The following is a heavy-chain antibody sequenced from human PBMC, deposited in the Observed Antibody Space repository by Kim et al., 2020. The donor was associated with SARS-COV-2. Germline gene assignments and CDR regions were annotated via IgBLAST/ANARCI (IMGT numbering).Heavy chain of an antibody. J-gene: IGHJ4*02. D-gene: IGHD3-22*01. CDR3: GATGYDSSDFDY. Sequence: KNSPKFQGRVTITRDTAASTAYMELSSLRSEDTAVYYCGATGYDSSDFDYWGQGTLVTVSS. V-gene: IGHV1-3*01.